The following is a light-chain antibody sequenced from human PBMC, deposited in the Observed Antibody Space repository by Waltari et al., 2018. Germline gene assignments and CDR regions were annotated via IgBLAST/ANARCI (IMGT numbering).Light chain of an antibody. V-gene: IGKV3-20*01. CDR2: GAS. CDR1: QSVSRTF. J-gene: IGKJ1*01. CDR3: QHYVRLPAT. Sequence: ELVLTQSPGTLSLSPGERATLSCRASQSVSRTFAWYQQKPGQAPKHLNYGASIRATGIPDRFTGSGSGTDFSLTISSLEPEDFAIYFCQHYVRLPATFGQGTKVEIK.